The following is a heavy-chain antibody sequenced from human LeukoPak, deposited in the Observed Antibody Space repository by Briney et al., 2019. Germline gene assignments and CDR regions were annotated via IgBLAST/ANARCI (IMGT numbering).Heavy chain of an antibody. D-gene: IGHD3-16*01. V-gene: IGHV3-33*08. CDR2: IWYGGSNK. CDR3: ARGATGGFDY. CDR1: GFTVSSNY. Sequence: PGGSLRLSCAASGFTVSSNYMSWVRQAPGKGLEWVAVIWYGGSNKYYADSVKGRFTISRDNAKNSLYLQMNSLRAEDTAVYYCARGATGGFDYWGQGTLVTVSS. J-gene: IGHJ4*02.